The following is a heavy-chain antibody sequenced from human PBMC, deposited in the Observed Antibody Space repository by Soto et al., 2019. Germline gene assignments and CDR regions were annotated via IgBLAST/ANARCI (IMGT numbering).Heavy chain of an antibody. Sequence: EVQLLESGGGLVQPGGSLRLSCADSGFSFKTYGMTWVRQAPGKGLEGVAHIGLSNSDTYYADSVKGRFTISRDNSKNMVYLQLNSLRDADTVVYYCVKGGAYCYNDCTRSYWGRGTLVTVSS. CDR2: IGLSNSDT. CDR1: GFSFKTYG. D-gene: IGHD2-21*01. CDR3: VKGGAYCYNDCTRSY. V-gene: IGHV3-23*01. J-gene: IGHJ4*02.